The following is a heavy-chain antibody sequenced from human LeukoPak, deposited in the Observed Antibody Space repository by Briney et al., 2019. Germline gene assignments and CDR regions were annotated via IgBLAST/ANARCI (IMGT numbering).Heavy chain of an antibody. Sequence: PGGSLRLSCAASGFTFSSYGMHWVRQAPGKGLEWVAFIRYDGSNKYYADSVKGRFTISRDNSKNTLYLQMNSLRAEDTAVYYCAKGVRTRNQGPAGNWGQGTLVTVSS. J-gene: IGHJ4*02. CDR3: AKGVRTRNQGPAGN. D-gene: IGHD1-14*01. CDR2: IRYDGSNK. CDR1: GFTFSSYG. V-gene: IGHV3-30*02.